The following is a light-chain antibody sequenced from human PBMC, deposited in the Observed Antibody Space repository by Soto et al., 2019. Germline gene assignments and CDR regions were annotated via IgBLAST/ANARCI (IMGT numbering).Light chain of an antibody. J-gene: IGLJ3*02. CDR2: EVN. V-gene: IGLV2-14*01. CDR1: SSDVGGYNQ. CDR3: SSYTSSRSWV. Sequence: QSALTQPACVSGSPGQSITISCTGTSSDVGGYNQVSWYQQHPGKVPKVMIYEVNNRPSGVSNRFSGSKSGNTASLTISGLQAEDEADYYCSSYTSSRSWVFGGGTQLTVL.